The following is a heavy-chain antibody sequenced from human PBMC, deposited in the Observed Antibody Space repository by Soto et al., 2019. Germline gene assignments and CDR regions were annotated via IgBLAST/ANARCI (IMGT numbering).Heavy chain of an antibody. V-gene: IGHV1-46*01. CDR1: GYKFINHY. CDR3: ARDSSASATSYSFDN. Sequence: QVQLVQSGAEVKKPGASVKVSCKASGYKFINHYIHWLRQAPGVGLEWMGIINPNGGGTDYAQKFQGRVTLTTDTSLNTVHMDLNSLTSEDTAVYFCARDSSASATSYSFDNWGQGTLVAVSS. J-gene: IGHJ4*02. D-gene: IGHD3-10*01. CDR2: INPNGGGT.